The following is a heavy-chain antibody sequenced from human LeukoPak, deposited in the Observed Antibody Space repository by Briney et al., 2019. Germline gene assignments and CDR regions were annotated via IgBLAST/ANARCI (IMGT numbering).Heavy chain of an antibody. D-gene: IGHD3-22*01. V-gene: IGHV3-23*01. Sequence: GGSLRLSCVVSGITLANYGMSWVRQAPGKGLEWVAGVSGSGGSTNYADSVKGRFTISRDNPKNTLYLQMNSLRAEDTAVYFCARRGVVIRVILVGFHKEAYYFDSWGQGALVTVSS. CDR1: GITLANYG. CDR2: VSGSGGST. CDR3: ARRGVVIRVILVGFHKEAYYFDS. J-gene: IGHJ4*02.